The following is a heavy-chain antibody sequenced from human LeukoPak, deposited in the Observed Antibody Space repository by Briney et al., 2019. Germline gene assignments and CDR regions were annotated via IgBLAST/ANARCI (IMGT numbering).Heavy chain of an antibody. CDR2: IKQDGSEK. Sequence: GGSLRLSCAASGFTFSSYWMSWVRQAPGKGLEWVANIKQDGSEKYYVDSVKGRFTISRDNAKNTLYLQMGSLRGDDMAIYYCTKTKGYSYGPFENWGQGTLVTVSS. CDR1: GFTFSSYW. CDR3: TKTKGYSYGPFEN. V-gene: IGHV3-7*01. D-gene: IGHD5-18*01. J-gene: IGHJ4*02.